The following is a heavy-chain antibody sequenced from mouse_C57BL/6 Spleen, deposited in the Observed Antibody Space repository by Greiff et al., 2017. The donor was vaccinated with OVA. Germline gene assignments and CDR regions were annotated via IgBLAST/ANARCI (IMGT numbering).Heavy chain of an antibody. Sequence: EVQRVESGPGLVKPSQSLSLTCSVTGYSITSGYYWNWIRQLPGNKLEWMGYISYDGSNNYNPSLKNRISITRDTSKNQFFLKLNSVTTEDTATYYCAREAPYYGSSPWFAYWGQGTLVTVSA. CDR3: AREAPYYGSSPWFAY. D-gene: IGHD1-1*01. CDR1: GYSITSGYY. CDR2: ISYDGSN. V-gene: IGHV3-6*01. J-gene: IGHJ3*01.